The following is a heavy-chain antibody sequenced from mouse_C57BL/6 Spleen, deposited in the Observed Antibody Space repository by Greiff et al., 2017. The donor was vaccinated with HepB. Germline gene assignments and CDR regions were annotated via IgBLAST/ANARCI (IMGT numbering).Heavy chain of an antibody. D-gene: IGHD1-1*01. J-gene: IGHJ4*01. CDR2: INYDGSST. CDR1: GFTFSDYY. CDR3: ARASTIYYYGSSYEEGAMDY. Sequence: EVHLVESEGGLVQPGSSMKLSCTASGFTFSDYYMAWVRQVPEKGLEWVANINYDGSSTYYLDSLKSRFIISRDNAKNILYLQMSRLKSEDTATYYCARASTIYYYGSSYEEGAMDYWGQGTSVTVSS. V-gene: IGHV5-16*01.